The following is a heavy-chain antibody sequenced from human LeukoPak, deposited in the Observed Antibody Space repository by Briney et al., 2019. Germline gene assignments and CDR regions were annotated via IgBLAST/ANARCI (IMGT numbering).Heavy chain of an antibody. CDR1: GYTFTNYW. D-gene: IGHD3-3*01. CDR3: ARHPADTIFGVGPDY. J-gene: IGHJ4*02. CDR2: IYPGDSDT. Sequence: GESLKISCKGSGYTFTNYWIGWVRQMPGKGLEWMGIIYPGDSDTRYIPSFQGQVTISADKSISTAYLQWSSLKASDTAMFYCARHPADTIFGVGPDYWGQGTLVTVSS. V-gene: IGHV5-51*01.